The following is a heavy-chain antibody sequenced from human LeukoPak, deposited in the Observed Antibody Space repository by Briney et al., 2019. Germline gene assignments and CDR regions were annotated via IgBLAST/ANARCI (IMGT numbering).Heavy chain of an antibody. D-gene: IGHD6-19*01. CDR2: INPNSGGT. V-gene: IGHV1-2*04. J-gene: IGHJ6*02. CDR3: ARGGLGIAVAEGNYYYGMDV. Sequence: ASVKVSCKASGYTFTGYYMHWVRQAPGQGLEWMGWINPNSGGTNYAQKFQGWVTMTRDTSISTAYMELSRLRSDDTAVYYCARGGLGIAVAEGNYYYGMDVWGQGTTVTVSS. CDR1: GYTFTGYY.